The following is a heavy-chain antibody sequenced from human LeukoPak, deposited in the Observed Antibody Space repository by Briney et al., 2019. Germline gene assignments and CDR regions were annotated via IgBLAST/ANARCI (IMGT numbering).Heavy chain of an antibody. D-gene: IGHD1-26*01. Sequence: QPGRSLRLSCAASGFTFDDYAMHWVRQAPGKGLEWVSGISWNSGSMDYADSVKGRFTISRDNAKNSLYLQMNSLRVEDTAVYYCASGSINWYGGNNGFAPGGQGTLVTVSS. J-gene: IGHJ5*02. CDR2: ISWNSGSM. CDR1: GFTFDDYA. V-gene: IGHV3-9*01. CDR3: ASGSINWYGGNNGFAP.